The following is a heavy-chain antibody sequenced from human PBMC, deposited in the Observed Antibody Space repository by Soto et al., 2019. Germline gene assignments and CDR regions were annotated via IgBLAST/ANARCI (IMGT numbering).Heavy chain of an antibody. CDR3: ARVEAVAGLYNYHGLDV. CDR1: GGTLSNYA. CDR2: IVPIFGTT. Sequence: QVQLVQSGAEVKKPGSSVKDSCKVSGGTLSNYAIEWVRLAPGHGLDWMGGIVPIFGTTYYTQKFQGRATIIADDSTTTAYLEMSSLRSEDTVIYYCARVEAVAGLYNYHGLDVWGQGTAVTVSS. J-gene: IGHJ6*02. D-gene: IGHD6-19*01. V-gene: IGHV1-69*12.